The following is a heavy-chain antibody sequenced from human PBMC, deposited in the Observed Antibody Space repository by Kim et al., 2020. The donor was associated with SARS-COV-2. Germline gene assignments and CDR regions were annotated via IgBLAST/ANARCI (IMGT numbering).Heavy chain of an antibody. Sequence: ASVKVSCKASGYTFTSYGISWVRQAPGHGLEWMGWISAYHGNTNYAQKLQGRVTMTTDTSTSTPYMELRRLRSDDTAVYYCVVYYYDSRVVHWGQGTLVTVSS. CDR1: GYTFTSYG. D-gene: IGHD3-22*01. CDR3: VVYYYDSRVVH. J-gene: IGHJ4*02. V-gene: IGHV1-18*01. CDR2: ISAYHGNT.